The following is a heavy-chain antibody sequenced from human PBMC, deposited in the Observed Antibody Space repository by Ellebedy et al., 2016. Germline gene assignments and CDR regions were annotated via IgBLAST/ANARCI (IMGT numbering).Heavy chain of an antibody. J-gene: IGHJ4*02. Sequence: GESLKISCAASGFTVSSNYMSWVRQAPGKGLEWVSVIYSGGSTYYADSVKGRFTISRDNSKNTLYLQMNSLRAEDTAVYYCARDHWYGDYLDYWGQGTLVTVSS. V-gene: IGHV3-53*01. CDR1: GFTVSSNY. D-gene: IGHD4-17*01. CDR3: ARDHWYGDYLDY. CDR2: IYSGGST.